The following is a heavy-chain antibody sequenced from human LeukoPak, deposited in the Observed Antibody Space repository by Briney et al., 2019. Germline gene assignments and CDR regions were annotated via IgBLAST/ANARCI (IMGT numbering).Heavy chain of an antibody. CDR1: GFTFSSYA. CDR3: AKIIHSSDSPGVY. J-gene: IGHJ4*02. Sequence: GGSLRLSCAASGFTFSSYAMSWVRQAPGRGLEWVSAISGSGGSTYYADSVKGRFTISRDNSKNTLYLQMNSLRAEDTAVYYCAKIIHSSDSPGVYWGQGTLVTVSS. CDR2: ISGSGGST. D-gene: IGHD6-19*01. V-gene: IGHV3-23*01.